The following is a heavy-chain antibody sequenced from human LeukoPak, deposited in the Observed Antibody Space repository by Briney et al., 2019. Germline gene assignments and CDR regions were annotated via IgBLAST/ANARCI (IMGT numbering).Heavy chain of an antibody. D-gene: IGHD3-3*01. J-gene: IGHJ4*02. CDR3: ARDFTRYDFWSGEFASY. CDR2: IISSSSYI. V-gene: IGHV3-21*01. Sequence: MTGGSLRLSCAASGFTFSSYSMNWVRQAPGKGLEWVSSIISSSSYIYYADSVKGRFTISRDNAKNSLYLQMNSLRAEDTAVYYCARDFTRYDFWSGEFASYWGQGTLVTVPS. CDR1: GFTFSSYS.